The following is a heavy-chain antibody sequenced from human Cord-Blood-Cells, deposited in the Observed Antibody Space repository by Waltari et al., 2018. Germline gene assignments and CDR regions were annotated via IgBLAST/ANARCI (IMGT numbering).Heavy chain of an antibody. CDR3: ARDGKVYSSSYYYYYYGMDV. D-gene: IGHD6-6*01. J-gene: IGHJ6*02. V-gene: IGHV4-38-2*02. CDR2: IYHSGST. CDR1: GYSISSGYY. Sequence: QVQLQESGPGLVKPSETMSLTCAGSGYSISSGYYWGWILQPPGKGLEWIGSIYHSGSTYYNPSLKSRVTISVDTSKNQFSLKLSSVTAADTAVYYCARDGKVYSSSYYYYYYGMDVWGQGTTVTVSS.